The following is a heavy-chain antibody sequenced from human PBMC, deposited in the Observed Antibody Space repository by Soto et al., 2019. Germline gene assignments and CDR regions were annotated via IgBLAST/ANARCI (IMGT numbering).Heavy chain of an antibody. CDR2: IYWDDDK. CDR1: GFSLSTSGVG. J-gene: IGHJ5*02. CDR3: AHSSTYYDILTGYYKYNWFDP. D-gene: IGHD3-9*01. Sequence: QITLKESGPTLVKPTQTLTLTCTFSGFSLSTSGVGVGWIRQPPGKALEWLALIYWDDDKRYSPSLKSRLTITKDTSKNQVVLTMTNMDPVDTATYYCAHSSTYYDILTGYYKYNWFDPRGQGTLVTVSS. V-gene: IGHV2-5*02.